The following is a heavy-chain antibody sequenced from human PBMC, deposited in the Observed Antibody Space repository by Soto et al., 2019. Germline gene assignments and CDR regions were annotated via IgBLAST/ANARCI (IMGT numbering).Heavy chain of an antibody. CDR2: IYLSGST. J-gene: IGHJ4*02. CDR1: GGSISSGGFS. CDR3: ARGGDYYFDS. V-gene: IGHV4-30-2*01. D-gene: IGHD3-16*01. Sequence: SETLSLTCAVSGGSISSGGFSWSWIRQPPGKGLEWIGYIYLSGSTYYNPSLKSRVSISLDRSKDQFSLSLTSVTAADTAVYYCARGGDYYFDSWGQGTLVTVSS.